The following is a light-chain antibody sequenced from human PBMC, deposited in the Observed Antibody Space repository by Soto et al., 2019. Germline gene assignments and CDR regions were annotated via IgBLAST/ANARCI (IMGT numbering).Light chain of an antibody. CDR2: GAS. Sequence: EIVLTQSPGTLSLSPGERATLSCRASQSVSSSYLAWYQQKPGQAPRLLIYGASSSDTAIPDRFSGSGSGTDFTLTISRLEPEDFAVYYCQQYGSSPRTFGQGTKLEIK. CDR3: QQYGSSPRT. V-gene: IGKV3-20*01. J-gene: IGKJ2*01. CDR1: QSVSSSY.